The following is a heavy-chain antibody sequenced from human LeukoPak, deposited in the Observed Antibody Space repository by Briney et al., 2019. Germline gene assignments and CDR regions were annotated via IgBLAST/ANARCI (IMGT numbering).Heavy chain of an antibody. V-gene: IGHV3-21*01. Sequence: PGGSLRLSCAASGFTVSSNYMNWVRQAPGKGLEWVSSISSSSSYIYYADSVKGRFTISRDNAKNSLYLQMNSLRAEDTAVYYCARGRGYSGYGYYYMDVWGKGTTVTVSS. CDR3: ARGRGYSGYGYYYMDV. CDR2: ISSSSSYI. J-gene: IGHJ6*03. D-gene: IGHD5-12*01. CDR1: GFTVSSNY.